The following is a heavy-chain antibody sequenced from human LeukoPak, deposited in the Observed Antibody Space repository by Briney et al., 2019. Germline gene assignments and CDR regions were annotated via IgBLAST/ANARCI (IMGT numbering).Heavy chain of an antibody. CDR2: IYSSGNT. D-gene: IGHD3-22*01. CDR3: ARVYDSTGYYLDD. V-gene: IGHV4-4*07. J-gene: IGHJ4*02. CDR1: GGSISSYD. Sequence: PGTLSLTRTVPGGSISSYDWSWIRQTAGNGLDWIGRIYSSGNTNYSPSLKSRVTMSIDTSNNQFSLKLTSMTAADTAVYYCARVYDSTGYYLDDWGQGTPVTVSS.